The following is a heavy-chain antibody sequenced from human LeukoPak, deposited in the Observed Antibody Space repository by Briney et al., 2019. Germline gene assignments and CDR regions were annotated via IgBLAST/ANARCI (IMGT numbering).Heavy chain of an antibody. J-gene: IGHJ3*02. CDR1: GFTFSSYE. V-gene: IGHV3-48*03. CDR2: ISSIGSTI. D-gene: IGHD6-13*01. Sequence: GGSLRLPCAASGFTFSSYEMNWVRQAPGKGREWVSYISSIGSTIYYADSVKGRLTISRDNAKNSLYLQMNSLRAEDTAVYYCARDSSSWRDAFDIWGQGTMVTVSS. CDR3: ARDSSSWRDAFDI.